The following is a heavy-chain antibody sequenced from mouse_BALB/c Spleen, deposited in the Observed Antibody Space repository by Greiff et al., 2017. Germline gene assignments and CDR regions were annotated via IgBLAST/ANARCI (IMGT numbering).Heavy chain of an antibody. V-gene: IGHV1-87*01. J-gene: IGHJ4*01. D-gene: IGHD2-4*01. CDR2: IYPGDGDT. Sequence: VQLQQSGAELARPGASVKLSCKASGYTFTSHWIQWVKQRPGQGLEWIGSIYPGDGDTRYTQKFKGKATLTADKSSSTAYMQLSSLASEDSAVYSCARETLIKGAMDYWGQGTSVTVSS. CDR1: GYTFTSHW. CDR3: ARETLIKGAMDY.